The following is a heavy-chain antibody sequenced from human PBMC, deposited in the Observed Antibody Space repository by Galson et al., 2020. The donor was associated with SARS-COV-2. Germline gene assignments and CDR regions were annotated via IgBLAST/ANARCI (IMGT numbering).Heavy chain of an antibody. V-gene: IGHV3-30*03. CDR1: GFTFTTYP. CDR2: ISYDGLNA. J-gene: IGHJ6*02. CDR3: ARDSSGEGYYYGMDV. D-gene: IGHD7-27*01. Sequence: GGSLRLSCVASGFTFTTYPMHWVRQAPGKGLEWVAVISYDGLNAQYADSVTGRFTISRENSQNTVYLQMNSLRVEDTALYYCARDSSGEGYYYGMDVWGQGTTVTVSS.